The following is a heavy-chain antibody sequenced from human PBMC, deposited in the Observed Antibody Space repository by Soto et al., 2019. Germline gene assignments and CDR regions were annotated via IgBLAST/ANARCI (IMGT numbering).Heavy chain of an antibody. CDR3: ARDRTVAATRRDAFDI. CDR1: GYTFTSYY. CDR2: INPSGGST. D-gene: IGHD2-15*01. J-gene: IGHJ3*02. Sequence: GASVKVSCKASGYTFTSYYMHWVRPAPGQGLEWMGIINPSGGSTSYAQKFQGRVTMTRDTSTSTVYMELSSLRSEDTAVYYCARDRTVAATRRDAFDIWGQGTMVTVSS. V-gene: IGHV1-46*01.